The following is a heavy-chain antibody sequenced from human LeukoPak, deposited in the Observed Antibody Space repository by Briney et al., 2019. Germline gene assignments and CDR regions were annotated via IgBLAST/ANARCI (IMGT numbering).Heavy chain of an antibody. CDR1: GYTFTGYY. J-gene: IGHJ4*02. Sequence: GASVKVSCKASGYTFTGYYMHRVRQAPGQGLEWMGWINPNSGDTNYAQKFQGRVTMTRDTSINTAYMELSRLRTDATAVYYCAKNPYEYYFDYWGQGTLVTVSS. CDR2: INPNSGDT. CDR3: AKNPYEYYFDY. D-gene: IGHD5-12*01. V-gene: IGHV1-2*02.